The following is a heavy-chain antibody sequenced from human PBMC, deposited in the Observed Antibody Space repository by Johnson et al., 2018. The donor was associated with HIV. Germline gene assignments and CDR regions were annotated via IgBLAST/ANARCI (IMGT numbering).Heavy chain of an antibody. V-gene: IGHV3-11*04. D-gene: IGHD1-26*01. CDR2: ISSSGSTI. Sequence: QVQLVESGGGLVKPGGSLRLSCAASGFTFSDYYMSWIRQAPGKGLEWVSYISSSGSTIYYADSVKGRFTISRDNAKNSLYLQMNSLRAEDTAVYYCAGWGLEHWLVWPHAAFDIWGQGTMVTVSS. J-gene: IGHJ3*02. CDR3: AGWGLEHWLVWPHAAFDI. CDR1: GFTFSDYY.